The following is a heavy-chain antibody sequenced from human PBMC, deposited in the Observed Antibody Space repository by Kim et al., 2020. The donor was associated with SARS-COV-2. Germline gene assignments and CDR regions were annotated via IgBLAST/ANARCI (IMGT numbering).Heavy chain of an antibody. J-gene: IGHJ6*02. D-gene: IGHD2-2*01. CDR3: ARDNIVVVPAALPHYYGMDV. CDR1: GGSISSGGYY. CDR2: IYYSGST. V-gene: IGHV4-31*03. Sequence: SVTLSLTCTVSGGSISSGGYYWSWIRQHPGKGLEWIGYIYYSGSTYYNPSLKSRVTISVDTSKNQFSLKLSSVTAADTAVYYCARDNIVVVPAALPHYYGMDVWGQGTTVTVSS.